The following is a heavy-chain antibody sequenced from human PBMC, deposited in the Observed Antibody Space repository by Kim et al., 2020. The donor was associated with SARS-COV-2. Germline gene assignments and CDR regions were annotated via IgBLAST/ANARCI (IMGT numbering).Heavy chain of an antibody. V-gene: IGHV7-4-1*02. CDR1: GHTFTSYD. Sequence: ASVKVSCKASGHTFTSYDMNWVRQAPGQGLEWMGWINTNTGNPTYAQGFTGRFVFSLDTSVSTAYLQISSLKAEDTAVYYCARDSGYSYGFSMDVWGQGTTVTVSS. CDR3: ARDSGYSYGFSMDV. J-gene: IGHJ6*02. D-gene: IGHD5-18*01. CDR2: INTNTGNP.